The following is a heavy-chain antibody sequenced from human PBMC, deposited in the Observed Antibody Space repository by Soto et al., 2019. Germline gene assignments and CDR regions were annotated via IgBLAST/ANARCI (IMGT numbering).Heavy chain of an antibody. Sequence: PSETLSLTCTVSGGSISSYYWSWIRQPPGKGLEWIGNIYYRGSTNYNPSLKSRVTISVDTSKNQFSLKLSSVTAADTAVYYCARRYGGNFDYWGQGTLVTVSS. V-gene: IGHV4-59*01. CDR2: IYYRGST. CDR3: ARRYGGNFDY. J-gene: IGHJ4*02. D-gene: IGHD3-16*01. CDR1: GGSISSYY.